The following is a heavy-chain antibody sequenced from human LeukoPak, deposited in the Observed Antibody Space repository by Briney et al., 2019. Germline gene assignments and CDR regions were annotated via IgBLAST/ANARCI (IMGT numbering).Heavy chain of an antibody. Sequence: PGGSLRLSCEGSAFIFSGHWMNWVRQTPGKGLEWVASIKEDGSERQYVDSVKGRFSISRDNTKGSLFLQLNSLRAEDTAVYYCAKRSGRNYFDYWGQGTLVTVSS. CDR1: AFIFSGHW. J-gene: IGHJ4*02. V-gene: IGHV3-7*03. D-gene: IGHD1-26*01. CDR3: AKRSGRNYFDY. CDR2: IKEDGSER.